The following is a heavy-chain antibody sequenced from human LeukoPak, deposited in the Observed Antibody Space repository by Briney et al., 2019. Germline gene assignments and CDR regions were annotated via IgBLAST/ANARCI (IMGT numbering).Heavy chain of an antibody. CDR1: GGSFSGYY. D-gene: IGHD2-21*02. J-gene: IGHJ4*02. CDR3: ASRELAYCGGDCSPHFDY. V-gene: IGHV4-34*01. Sequence: SETLSLTCAVYGGSFSGYYWSWIRQPPGKGLEWIGEINHSGSTNYNPSLKSRVTISVDTSKNQFSLKLSSVTAADTAVYYCASRELAYCGGDCSPHFDYWGQGTLVTVSS. CDR2: INHSGST.